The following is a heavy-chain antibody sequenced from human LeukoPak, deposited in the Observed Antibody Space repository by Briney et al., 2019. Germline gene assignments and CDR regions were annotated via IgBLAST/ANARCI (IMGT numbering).Heavy chain of an antibody. D-gene: IGHD5-24*01. CDR3: AREVEMATRWFDP. CDR1: GYTFTSYY. J-gene: IGHJ5*02. CDR2: INPSGGST. Sequence: GASVKVSCKASGYTFTSYYMHWVRQAPGQGLEWMGIINPSGGSTSYAQKFQGRVTMTADTSTSTAYMELRSLRSDDTAVYYCAREVEMATRWFDPWGQGTLVTVSS. V-gene: IGHV1-46*01.